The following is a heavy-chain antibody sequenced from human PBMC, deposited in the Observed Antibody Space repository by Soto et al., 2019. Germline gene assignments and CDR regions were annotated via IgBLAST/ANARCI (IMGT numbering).Heavy chain of an antibody. CDR1: GHTFTGHH. CDR2: IDLDIGDT. Sequence: ASVKVSCKASGHTFTGHHMHWVRQAPGQGLEWMGLIDLDIGDTKYAQKFQGRVTSTSDTSITTAYMELRGLRSNDTAVYYCALEPTGTAGFDYWGQGTLVTVS. CDR3: ALEPTGTAGFDY. J-gene: IGHJ4*02. D-gene: IGHD2-21*02. V-gene: IGHV1-2*02.